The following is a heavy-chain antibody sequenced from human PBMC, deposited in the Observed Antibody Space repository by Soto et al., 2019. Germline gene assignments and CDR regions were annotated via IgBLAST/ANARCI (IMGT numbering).Heavy chain of an antibody. CDR2: IYYSGST. J-gene: IGHJ6*02. D-gene: IGHD2-2*01. CDR1: GGSFSGYY. CDR3: ARAPSYCISTSCYGYYYGMDV. V-gene: IGHV4-59*01. Sequence: SETLSLTCAVYGGSFSGYYWSWIRQPPGKGLEWIGYIYYSGSTNYNPSLKSRVTISVDTSKNQFSLKLSSVTAADTAVYYCARAPSYCISTSCYGYYYGMDVWGQGTTVTVSS.